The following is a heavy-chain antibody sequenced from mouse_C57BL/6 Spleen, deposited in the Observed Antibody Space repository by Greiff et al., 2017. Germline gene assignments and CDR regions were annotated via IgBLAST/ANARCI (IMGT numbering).Heavy chain of an antibody. Sequence: QVQLQQSGAELVMPGASVKLSCKASGYTFTSYWMHWVKQRPGQGLEWIGEIDPSDSYTNYNQKFKGKSTLTVDKSSSTAYMQLSSLTSEGSAVYYCARWPSFLDARDYWGQGTSVTVSS. V-gene: IGHV1-69*01. CDR1: GYTFTSYW. J-gene: IGHJ4*01. CDR3: ARWPSFLDARDY. CDR2: IDPSDSYT.